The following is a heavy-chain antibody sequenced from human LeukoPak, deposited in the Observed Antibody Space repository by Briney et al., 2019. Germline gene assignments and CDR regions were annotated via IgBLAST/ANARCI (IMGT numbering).Heavy chain of an antibody. CDR3: ARGVGKRSTLARQFDY. CDR2: TYYRSKWYH. V-gene: IGHV6-1*01. CDR1: EDSVSSNSAA. D-gene: IGHD7-27*01. J-gene: IGHJ4*02. Sequence: SQTLSLTCAISEDSVSSNSAAWNWIRQSPSRGLEWLGRTYYRSKWYHDYAVSVESRIAITPDTSKNHFSLQLNSVTPEDTAVYYCARGVGKRSTLARQFDYWGQGTLVTVSS.